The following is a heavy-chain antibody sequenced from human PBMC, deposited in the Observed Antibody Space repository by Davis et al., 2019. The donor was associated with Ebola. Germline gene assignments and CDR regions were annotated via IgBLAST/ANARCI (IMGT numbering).Heavy chain of an antibody. J-gene: IGHJ4*02. Sequence: GESLKISCAASGFTFSSYAMHWVRQAPGKGLEWVAVITYDGSNKYYADSVKGRFTISRDNSKNTLYLQMNSLRAEDTAVYYCARDRRPYYYDSSGYYFDYWGQGTLVTVSS. V-gene: IGHV3-30-3*01. D-gene: IGHD3-22*01. CDR2: ITYDGSNK. CDR1: GFTFSSYA. CDR3: ARDRRPYYYDSSGYYFDY.